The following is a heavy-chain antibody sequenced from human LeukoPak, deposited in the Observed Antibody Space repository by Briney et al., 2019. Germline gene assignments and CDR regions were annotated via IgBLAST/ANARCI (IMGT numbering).Heavy chain of an antibody. V-gene: IGHV4-30-2*01. CDR1: GGSISSGGYS. CDR3: ARGIVGALYYFDY. CDR2: IYHSGST. D-gene: IGHD1-26*01. J-gene: IGHJ4*02. Sequence: KASETLSLTCAVSGGSISSGGYSWSWIRQPPGKGLEWIGYIYHSGSTYYNPSLKSRVTISVDRSKNQFSLKLSSVTAADTAVYYCARGIVGALYYFDYWGQGTLVTVSS.